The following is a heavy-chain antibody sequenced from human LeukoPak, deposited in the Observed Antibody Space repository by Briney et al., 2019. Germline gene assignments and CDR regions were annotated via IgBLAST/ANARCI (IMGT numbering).Heavy chain of an antibody. CDR3: ARRRGDFWSDYYAFDY. CDR1: GGSISNSY. Sequence: SETLSLTGTVSGGSISNSYWSWIRQPPGKGLEWIGYIYYSGDTNYNPSLTSRVTISLDTFKNQFSLKLSSVTAADTAVYYCARRRGDFWSDYYAFDYWGQGTLVTISS. J-gene: IGHJ4*02. V-gene: IGHV4-59*08. D-gene: IGHD3-3*01. CDR2: IYYSGDT.